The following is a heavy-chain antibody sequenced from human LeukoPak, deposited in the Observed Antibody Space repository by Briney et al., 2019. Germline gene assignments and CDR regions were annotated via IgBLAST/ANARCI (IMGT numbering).Heavy chain of an antibody. Sequence: SVQVSCKASGGTFSSHAISWVRQAPGQGLEWMGGIIPIFGTAKYAQKFQGRVTITADESTSTAYMELSSLRSEDTAVYYCARDSSEFRSHIPHWGQGTLVTVSS. D-gene: IGHD2-21*01. CDR1: GGTFSSHA. CDR2: IIPIFGTA. J-gene: IGHJ1*01. V-gene: IGHV1-69*13. CDR3: ARDSSEFRSHIPH.